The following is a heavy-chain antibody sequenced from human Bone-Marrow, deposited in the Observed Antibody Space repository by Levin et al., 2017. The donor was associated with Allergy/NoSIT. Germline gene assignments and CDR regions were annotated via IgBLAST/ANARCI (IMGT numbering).Heavy chain of an antibody. CDR2: MYPNSDNA. V-gene: IGHV1-8*01. CDR3: ARGELGSGYLFDY. Sequence: GLEWMGWMYPNSDNAGYAQKFQGRVTMTRNTSISTAYMELSSLRSEDTAIYYCARGELGSGYLFDYWGQGTLVTVSS. J-gene: IGHJ4*02. D-gene: IGHD5-12*01.